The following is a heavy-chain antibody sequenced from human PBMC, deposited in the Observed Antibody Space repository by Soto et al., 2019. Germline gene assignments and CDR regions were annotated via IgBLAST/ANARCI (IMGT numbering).Heavy chain of an antibody. CDR2: IYRGDSDT. Sequence: PGEALKISWKASGYSVTNYWIAWVRQVPGKGVELMVIIYRGDSDTRYSQSFQGQVTISADRSINTAYLRWSGLTASDTAIYYCARQGSIANHRNWLDXWGQGTPVTVSX. CDR3: ARQGSIANHRNWLDX. CDR1: GYSVTNYW. D-gene: IGHD6-6*01. V-gene: IGHV5-51*01. J-gene: IGHJ5*02.